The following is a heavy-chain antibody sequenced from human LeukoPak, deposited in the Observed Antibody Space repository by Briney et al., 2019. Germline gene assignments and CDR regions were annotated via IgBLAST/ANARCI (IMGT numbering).Heavy chain of an antibody. J-gene: IGHJ4*02. CDR3: AKDRYGDYSFDY. V-gene: IGHV3-74*01. Sequence: GGSLRLSCAASGFAFSSYWMHWVRQAPGKGLVWVSRVNSDGSSTSYADSVKGRFTISRDNSKNTLYLQMNSLRAEDTAVYYCAKDRYGDYSFDYWGQGTLVTVSS. CDR1: GFAFSSYW. CDR2: VNSDGSST. D-gene: IGHD4-17*01.